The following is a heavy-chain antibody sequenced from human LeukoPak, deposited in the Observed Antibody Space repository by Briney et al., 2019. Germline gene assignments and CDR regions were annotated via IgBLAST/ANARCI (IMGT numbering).Heavy chain of an antibody. CDR3: AKDNYYGSGSYVGAFDY. CDR2: IRFDGSNK. D-gene: IGHD3-10*01. J-gene: IGHJ4*02. V-gene: IGHV3-30*02. CDR1: GFTFSSYG. Sequence: GGSLRLSCAASGFTFSSYGMHWVRQAPGKGLEWVAFIRFDGSNKYYADSVKGRFTISRDNSKNTLYLQMNSLRADDTAVYYCAKDNYYGSGSYVGAFDYWGQGTLVTVSS.